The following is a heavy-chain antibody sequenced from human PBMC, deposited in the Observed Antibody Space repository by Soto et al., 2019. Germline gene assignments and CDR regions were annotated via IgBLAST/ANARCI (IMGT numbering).Heavy chain of an antibody. CDR2: ISGSGAGT. CDR3: AEGGLTVAGNNFDS. V-gene: IGHV3-23*01. CDR1: GFTFTTYA. Sequence: EIELLESGGGLVQPGGSLRLSCAASGFTFTTYAMGWVPQAPGKGLEWVSSISGSGAGTFYADSVKGRFTISRNKAKKMVYLPKDGLRSEDPGVNLRAEGGLTVAGNNFDSWGQGTLVTVSS. J-gene: IGHJ4*02. D-gene: IGHD6-19*01.